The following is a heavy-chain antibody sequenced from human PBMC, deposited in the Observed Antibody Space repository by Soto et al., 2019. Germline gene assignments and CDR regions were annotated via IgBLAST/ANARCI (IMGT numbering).Heavy chain of an antibody. Sequence: TLSLTCTVSGGSISSFFYYWSWIRQHPGKGLEWIGYIYYSGSTYYNPSLKSRVTISVDTSKNQFSLKLSSVTAADTAVYYCARGIEEWFGEDYWGQGTLVTVSS. CDR1: GGSISSFFYY. D-gene: IGHD3-10*01. CDR2: IYYSGST. J-gene: IGHJ4*02. V-gene: IGHV4-31*03. CDR3: ARGIEEWFGEDY.